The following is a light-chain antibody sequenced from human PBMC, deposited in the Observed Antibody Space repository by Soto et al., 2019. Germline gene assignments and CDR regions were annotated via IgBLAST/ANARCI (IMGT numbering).Light chain of an antibody. V-gene: IGLV2-23*01. CDR3: SSYAGDSALI. Sequence: QAVVTQPASVSGSPGQSISISCTGSRSDVGSYNFVSWYQLFPGKAPKLIIYEADKRPSGVSSRFSGSKSGFTASLTISGLQAEDEADYFCSSYAGDSALIFGGGTKVTVL. CDR2: EAD. CDR1: RSDVGSYNF. J-gene: IGLJ2*01.